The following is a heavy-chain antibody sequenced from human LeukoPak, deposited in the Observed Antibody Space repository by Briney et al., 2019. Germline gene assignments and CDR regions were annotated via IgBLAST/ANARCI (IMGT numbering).Heavy chain of an antibody. CDR3: TTGRSLPKVTTSLDY. CDR2: LKSKTEGRPT. Sequence: GGTLRLSCAASVYTFHNAWVRWAPHAPGKGRVCGIRLKSKTEGRPTDYAAPLKGRVTISRDDSKNTLYLQMNSLKTEDTAVYYCTTGRSLPKVTTSLDYWGQGTLVTVSS. D-gene: IGHD4-17*01. V-gene: IGHV3-15*01. J-gene: IGHJ4*02. CDR1: VYTFHNAW.